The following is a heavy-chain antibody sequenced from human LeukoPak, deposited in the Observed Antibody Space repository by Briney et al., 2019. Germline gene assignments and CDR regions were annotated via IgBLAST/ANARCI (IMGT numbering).Heavy chain of an antibody. Sequence: GGSLRLSCAASGFTFSSYGMHWVRQAPGKGLEWVAVISYDGSNKYYADSVKGRFTISRDNSKNTLDLQMNSLRAEDTAVYYCARDYCSGGSCYGQDYWGQGTLVTVSS. J-gene: IGHJ4*02. V-gene: IGHV3-30*19. CDR2: ISYDGSNK. CDR3: ARDYCSGGSCYGQDY. D-gene: IGHD2-15*01. CDR1: GFTFSSYG.